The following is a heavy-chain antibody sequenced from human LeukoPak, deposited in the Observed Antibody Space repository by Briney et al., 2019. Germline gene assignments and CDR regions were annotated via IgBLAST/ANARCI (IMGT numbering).Heavy chain of an antibody. D-gene: IGHD3-22*01. J-gene: IGHJ5*02. CDR1: GYTFTSYA. CDR3: ARDSYDCSGYYHNWFDP. CDR2: INAGNGNT. Sequence: ASVKVSCKASGYTFTSYAMHWVRQAPGQRLEWMGWINAGNGNTKYSQEFQGRVTITRDTSASTAYMELSSLRSEDMAVYYCARDSYDCSGYYHNWFDPWGQGTLVTVSS. V-gene: IGHV1-3*03.